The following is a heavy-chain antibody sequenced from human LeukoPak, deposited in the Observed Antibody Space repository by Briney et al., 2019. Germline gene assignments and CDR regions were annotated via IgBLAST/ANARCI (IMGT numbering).Heavy chain of an antibody. CDR2: INWNGGST. J-gene: IGHJ4*02. V-gene: IGHV3-20*04. CDR1: GFTFDDYG. Sequence: GGSLRLSCAASGFTFDDYGMSWVRQAPRKGLEWGSGINWNGGSTGYADSVKGRFTISRDNAKNSLYLQMNSLRAEDTALYYCARGGWFGELLFDYWGQGTLVTVSS. D-gene: IGHD3-10*01. CDR3: ARGGWFGELLFDY.